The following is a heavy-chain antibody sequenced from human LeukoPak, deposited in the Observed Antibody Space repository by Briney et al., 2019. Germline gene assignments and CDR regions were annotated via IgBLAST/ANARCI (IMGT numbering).Heavy chain of an antibody. Sequence: SWFRQAPGKGLEWVGFIRSKAYGGTTEYAASVKGRFTISRDDSKSIAYLQMSSLKTEDTAVYYCTRSFLRREFDYWGQGTLVTVSS. J-gene: IGHJ4*02. CDR3: TRSFLRREFDY. V-gene: IGHV3-49*03. CDR2: IRSKAYGGTT. D-gene: IGHD3-16*01.